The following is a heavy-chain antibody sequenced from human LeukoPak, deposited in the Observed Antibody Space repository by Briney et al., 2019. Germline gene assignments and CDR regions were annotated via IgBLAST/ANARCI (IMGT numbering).Heavy chain of an antibody. V-gene: IGHV1-18*01. J-gene: IGHJ6*02. D-gene: IGHD3-16*01. Sequence: ASVKVSCKASGYTFTSYGISWVRQAPGQGLEWMGWISAYNDNTKHAQKLQGRVFMTTDTSTRTAYMEMRSLRSDDTAVYYCARDLGDHYYGMDVWDQGTTVSVSS. CDR1: GYTFTSYG. CDR2: ISAYNDNT. CDR3: ARDLGDHYYGMDV.